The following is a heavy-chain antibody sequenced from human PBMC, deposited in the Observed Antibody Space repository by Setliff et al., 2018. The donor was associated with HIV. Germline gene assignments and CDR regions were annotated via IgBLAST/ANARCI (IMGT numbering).Heavy chain of an antibody. V-gene: IGHV4-38-2*01. CDR2: VFHSGTA. CDR1: HYSITSGYY. J-gene: IGHJ4*02. Sequence: SETLSLTCVVSHYSITSGYYWGWIRQPPGKGLQWIGNVFHSGTAYYNPSLQSRVTISVDTSKNQLSLNLSSLTAADTAVYYCARRVEFYDFWRGSYFDYWGQGTLVTVSS. D-gene: IGHD3-3*01. CDR3: ARRVEFYDFWRGSYFDY.